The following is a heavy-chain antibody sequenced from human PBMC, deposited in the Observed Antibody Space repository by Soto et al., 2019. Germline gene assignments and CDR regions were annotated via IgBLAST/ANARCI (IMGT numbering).Heavy chain of an antibody. CDR1: GFTFSNAW. Sequence: PGGSLRLSCAASGFTFSNAWMSWVRQAPGKGLEWVGRIKSKTDGGTTDYAAPVKGRFTISRDDSKNTLYLQMNSLKTEDTAVYYCTTMRGMITPDFDYWGQGTLVTVSS. V-gene: IGHV3-15*01. CDR3: TTMRGMITPDFDY. J-gene: IGHJ4*02. D-gene: IGHD3-16*01. CDR2: IKSKTDGGTT.